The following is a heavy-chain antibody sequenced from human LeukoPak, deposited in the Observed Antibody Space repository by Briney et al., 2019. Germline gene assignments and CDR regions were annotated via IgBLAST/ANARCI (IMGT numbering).Heavy chain of an antibody. CDR2: ISPNSGGT. V-gene: IGHV1-2*06. D-gene: IGHD3-10*01. CDR1: GYTFTGYY. Sequence: ASVKVSCKASGYTFTGYYMHWVRQAPGQGLEWMGRISPNSGGTNYAQKFQGRVTMTRDTSISTAYMELSRLRSDDTAVYYCARVSMVRGVRDDYWGQGTLVTVSS. J-gene: IGHJ4*02. CDR3: ARVSMVRGVRDDY.